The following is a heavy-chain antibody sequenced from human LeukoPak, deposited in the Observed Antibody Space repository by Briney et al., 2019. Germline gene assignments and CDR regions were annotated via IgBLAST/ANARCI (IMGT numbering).Heavy chain of an antibody. V-gene: IGHV4-59*01. CDR1: GGSFSTYY. J-gene: IGHJ4*01. D-gene: IGHD3-10*01. Sequence: SETLSLTCSVSGGSFSTYYWSWIRQPPGEGLEWIGYINYSGSTTYSPSLKSRVTISVDTSKSQFSLKLSTVTAADTAVYYCARGIKPGLGEAPADCGQGTLLTV. CDR3: ARGIKPGLGEAPAD. CDR2: INYSGST.